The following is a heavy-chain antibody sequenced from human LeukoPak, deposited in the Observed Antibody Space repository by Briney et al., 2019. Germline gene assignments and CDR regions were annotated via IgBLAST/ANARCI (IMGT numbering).Heavy chain of an antibody. CDR3: VKVAAGHSVNYFDY. D-gene: IGHD4-23*01. V-gene: IGHV3-48*02. CDR1: GFTFSAYS. J-gene: IGHJ4*02. CDR2: ISSSSSTI. Sequence: GGSLRLSCAASGFTFSAYSMNWVRQAPGKGLEWVSYISSSSSTIYYAESVKGRFTISRVNAKNSLYLQMNSLRDEDTAVYYCVKVAAGHSVNYFDYWGQGTLVTVSS.